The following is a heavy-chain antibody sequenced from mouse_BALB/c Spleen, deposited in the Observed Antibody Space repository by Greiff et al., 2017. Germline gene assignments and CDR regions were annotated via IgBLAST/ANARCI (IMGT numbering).Heavy chain of an antibody. CDR2: ISSGSSTI. CDR1: GFTFSSFG. V-gene: IGHV5-17*02. D-gene: IGHD1-1*01. Sequence: EVQLVESGGGLVQPGGSRKLSCAASGFTFSSFGMHWVRQAPEKGLEWVAYISSGSSTIYYADTVKGRFTISRDNPKNTLFLQMTSLRSEDTAMYYCARSIYYGSSYDYFDYWGQGTTLTVSS. J-gene: IGHJ2*01. CDR3: ARSIYYGSSYDYFDY.